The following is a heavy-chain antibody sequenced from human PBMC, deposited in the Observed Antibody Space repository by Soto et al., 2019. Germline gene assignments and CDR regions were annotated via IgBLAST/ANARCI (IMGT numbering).Heavy chain of an antibody. CDR1: GGTFSSYA. V-gene: IGHV1-69*01. J-gene: IGHJ4*02. CDR3: SEPVEMATISRSYLFY. Sequence: QVQLVQSGAEVKKPGSSVKVSCKASGGTFSSYAINWVRQAPGQGLEWMGGIIPIFGTANYAQKFQGRVTITADESTSTAYMELSSLRSEDTAVDYWSEPVEMATISRSYLFYWGQGTLVTVSS. CDR2: IIPIFGTA. D-gene: IGHD5-12*01.